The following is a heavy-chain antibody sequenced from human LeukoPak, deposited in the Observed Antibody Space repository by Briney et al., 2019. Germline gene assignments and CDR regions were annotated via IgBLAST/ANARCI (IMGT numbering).Heavy chain of an antibody. J-gene: IGHJ6*02. CDR1: GITLSSCE. Sequence: GGSLRPSCAVSGITLSSCEMNWVRQAPGKGLEWVSYISTSGTTTYCADSVKGRFTISRDNAKNSLYLQMNSLRAGDTAIYYCARGHRYSYGMDVWGHGTTVTVSS. V-gene: IGHV3-48*03. CDR2: ISTSGTTT. CDR3: ARGHRYSYGMDV.